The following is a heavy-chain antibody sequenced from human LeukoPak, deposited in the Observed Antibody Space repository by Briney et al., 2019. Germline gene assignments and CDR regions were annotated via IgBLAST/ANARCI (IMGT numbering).Heavy chain of an antibody. V-gene: IGHV3-30*02. CDR3: ARRDKFSGDY. J-gene: IGHJ4*02. CDR2: IRYDGSNK. Sequence: GGSLRLSCAASGFTFSSYGMHWVRQAPGKGLEWVAFIRYDGSNKYYADSVKGRFTISRDNAKNSLYLQMNSLRAEDTAVYYCARRDKFSGDYWGQGTLVTVSS. D-gene: IGHD2-15*01. CDR1: GFTFSSYG.